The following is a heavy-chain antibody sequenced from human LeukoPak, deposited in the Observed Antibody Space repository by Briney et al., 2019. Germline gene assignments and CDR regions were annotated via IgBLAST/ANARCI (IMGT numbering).Heavy chain of an antibody. V-gene: IGHV3-21*01. CDR1: GFTFSSYS. CDR3: AREIRQYDYVWGSYRYTFFDY. CDR2: ISSSSSYI. Sequence: GGSLRLSCAASGFTFSSYSMNWVRQAPGRGLEWVSSISSSSSYIYYADSVKGRFTISRDNAKNSLYLQMNSLRAEDTAVYYCAREIRQYDYVWGSYRYTFFDYWGQGTLVTVSS. D-gene: IGHD3-16*02. J-gene: IGHJ4*02.